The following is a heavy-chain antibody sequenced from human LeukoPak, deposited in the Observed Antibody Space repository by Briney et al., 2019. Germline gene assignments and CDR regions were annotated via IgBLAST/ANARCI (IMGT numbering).Heavy chain of an antibody. CDR2: INHSGST. V-gene: IGHV4-34*01. D-gene: IGHD3-10*01. CDR1: GGSLSGYY. J-gene: IGHJ4*02. Sequence: PSETLSLTCAVYGGSLSGYYWSWVRQPPGKGLEWIGEINHSGSTNYNPSLKSRVTISVDTSKNQFSLKLSSVTAADTAVYYCASGGYYGSDEYWGQGTLVTVSS. CDR3: ASGGYYGSDEY.